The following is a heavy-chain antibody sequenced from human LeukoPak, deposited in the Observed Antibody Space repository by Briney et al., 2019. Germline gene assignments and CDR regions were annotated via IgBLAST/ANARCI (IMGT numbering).Heavy chain of an antibody. D-gene: IGHD6-19*01. Sequence: GGSLRLSCAASGLPFSGTAMSWVREAPGTGLECLSAISHDGMNAYYADSVKGRFTIPRHNSKKTVSSEIRRPPPAVTALSYCSKDGAQYSGGLECDPRGQGALVTVSP. CDR3: SKDGAQYSGGLECDP. V-gene: IGHV3-23*01. CDR2: ISHDGMNA. CDR1: GLPFSGTA. J-gene: IGHJ5*02.